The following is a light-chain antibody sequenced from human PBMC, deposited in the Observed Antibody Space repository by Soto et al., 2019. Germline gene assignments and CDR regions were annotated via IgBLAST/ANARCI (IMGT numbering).Light chain of an antibody. CDR3: SSYRRGSTYV. CDR1: SSDVGGYNY. CDR2: DVT. Sequence: QSALTQPASVSGSPGQSITVSCTGTSSDVGGYNYVSWYQQHPGKAPRLMIYDVTNRPSGVSNRFSGSKSGNTASLTISGIQAEEEANYYCSSYRRGSTYVFGTGTKLTVL. J-gene: IGLJ1*01. V-gene: IGLV2-14*01.